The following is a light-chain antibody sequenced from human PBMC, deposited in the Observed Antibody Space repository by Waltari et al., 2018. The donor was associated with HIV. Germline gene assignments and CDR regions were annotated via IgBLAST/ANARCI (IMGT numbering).Light chain of an antibody. CDR1: YSNIGRNH. CDR3: ASWDDKLDGWV. V-gene: IGLV1-44*01. Sequence: QSLLPQPPSASGTPGQRVTISCSGSYSNIGRNHVNWHQQLPGSAPRALIYNNDPRPSGVSDRFSGSKSGTSASLAISGLQSEDQGDYYCASWDDKLDGWVFGGGTRLTVL. J-gene: IGLJ3*02. CDR2: NND.